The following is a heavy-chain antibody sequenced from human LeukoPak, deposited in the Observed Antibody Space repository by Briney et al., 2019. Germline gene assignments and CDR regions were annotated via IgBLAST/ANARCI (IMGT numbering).Heavy chain of an antibody. Sequence: PGGSLRLSCAASGFTFSSYAMSWVRQAPGKGLEWVSAISGGGGSTYYADSVKGRFSISRDNAKNSLFLQMNSLRAEDTAVYYCARLPAYCSSTSCYYDYWGQGTLVTVSS. CDR3: ARLPAYCSSTSCYYDY. J-gene: IGHJ4*02. V-gene: IGHV3-23*01. CDR1: GFTFSSYA. CDR2: ISGGGGST. D-gene: IGHD2-2*01.